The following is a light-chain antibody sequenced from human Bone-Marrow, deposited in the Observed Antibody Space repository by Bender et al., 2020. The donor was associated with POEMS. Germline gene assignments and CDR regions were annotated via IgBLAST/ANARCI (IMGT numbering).Light chain of an antibody. CDR2: QDN. Sequence: SYELTQAPSLSVSPGQTASISCSGDKLGDKYVCWYQQRPGQSPVLLIFQDNKRPSGIPERFSGSNSGNTATLTISGTQALDEAVYYCQTWDAYTFVVFGGGTKLTVL. CDR3: QTWDAYTFVV. J-gene: IGLJ2*01. V-gene: IGLV3-1*01. CDR1: KLGDKY.